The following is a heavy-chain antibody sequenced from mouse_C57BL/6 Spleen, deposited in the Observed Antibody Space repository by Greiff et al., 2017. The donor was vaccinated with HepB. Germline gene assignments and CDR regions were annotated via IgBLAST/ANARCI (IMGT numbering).Heavy chain of an antibody. J-gene: IGHJ1*03. CDR2: IYPGDGDT. CDR1: GYAFSSYW. V-gene: IGHV1-80*01. CDR3: ARRGSSLYWYFDV. D-gene: IGHD1-1*01. Sequence: VKLQESGAELVKPGASVKISCKASGYAFSSYWMNWVKQRPGKGLEWIGQIYPGDGDTNYNGKFKGEATLTADKSSSTAYMQLSSLTSEDSAVYVCARRGSSLYWYFDVWGTGTTVTVSS.